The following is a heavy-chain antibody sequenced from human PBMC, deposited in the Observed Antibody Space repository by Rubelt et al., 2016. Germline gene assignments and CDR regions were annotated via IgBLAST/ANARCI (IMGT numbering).Heavy chain of an antibody. J-gene: IGHJ4*02. CDR1: GGSFSGYY. V-gene: IGHV4-34*01. CDR2: INHSGST. CDR3: ARVVSGYDSSFDY. D-gene: IGHD5-12*01. Sequence: QVQLQQWGAGLLKPSETLSLTCAVYGGSFSGYYWSWIRQPPGKGLEWIGEINHSGSTNYNPSLKSRVTISVDTSKNQFSLKLSSVTAADTAVYYCARVVSGYDSSFDYWGQGTLVTVSS.